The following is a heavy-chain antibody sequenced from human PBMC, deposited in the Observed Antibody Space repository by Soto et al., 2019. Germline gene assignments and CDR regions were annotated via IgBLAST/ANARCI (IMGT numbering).Heavy chain of an antibody. J-gene: IGHJ4*02. V-gene: IGHV4-61*01. CDR3: ARKLGY. CDR1: GGSVSSGSYY. D-gene: IGHD1-7*01. Sequence: SETLSLTCTVSGGSVSSGSYYWSWIRQPPGKGLEWIGYIYYSGSTNYNPSLKSRVTISADTSKNQFSLKLSSVTAADTAVYYCARKLGYWGQGTLVTVSS. CDR2: IYYSGST.